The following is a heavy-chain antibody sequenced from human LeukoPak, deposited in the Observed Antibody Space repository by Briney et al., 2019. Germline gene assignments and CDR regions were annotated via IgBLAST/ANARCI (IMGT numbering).Heavy chain of an antibody. CDR3: ARGYYMDV. V-gene: IGHV4-59*01. J-gene: IGHJ6*03. CDR1: GGSISSYY. CDR2: IYYSGST. Sequence: SETLSLTCTVSGGSISSYYWSWIRQPPGKGLEWIGYIYYSGSTNYNPSLKSRVTISVDTSKNQFSLKLSSVTAADTAVYYCARGYYMDVWGKGTTVTVSS.